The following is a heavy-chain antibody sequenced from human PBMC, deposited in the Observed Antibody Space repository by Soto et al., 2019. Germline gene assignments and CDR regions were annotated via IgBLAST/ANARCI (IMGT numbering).Heavy chain of an antibody. CDR2: INPNSGGT. CDR1: GYTFSGYY. CDR3: ARSLTEASCTITGCYTRPLYGMDV. Sequence: ASVKVSCKASGYTFSGYYIHWLRQAPGQGLEWMGWINPNSGGTNYAQKFQGRVTVARDTPTSTAYMELSRLTSDDTAVYYCARSLTEASCTITGCYTRPLYGMDVWAQGTTVTVSS. D-gene: IGHD2-2*02. V-gene: IGHV1-2*02. J-gene: IGHJ6*02.